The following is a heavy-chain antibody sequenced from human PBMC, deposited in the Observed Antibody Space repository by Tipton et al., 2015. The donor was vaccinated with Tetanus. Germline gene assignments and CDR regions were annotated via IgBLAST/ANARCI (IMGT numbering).Heavy chain of an antibody. CDR2: ISHSGRP. V-gene: IGHV4-59*01. CDR1: GGSITKDY. CDR3: AGSQWLDGFIFDY. D-gene: IGHD6-19*01. J-gene: IGHJ4*02. Sequence: TLSLTCNVSGGSITKDYWSWIRQSPGKTLEWIGYISHSGRPNYNPSLKSRATVSVDTSKNQFSLDLTSVTAADTGVYYCAGSQWLDGFIFDYWGQGSLVTVAS.